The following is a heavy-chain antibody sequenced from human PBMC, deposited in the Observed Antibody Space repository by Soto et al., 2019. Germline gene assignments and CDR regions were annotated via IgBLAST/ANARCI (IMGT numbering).Heavy chain of an antibody. CDR3: ARAGGPIFQNRFDY. CDR2: IWYDGSNK. CDR1: GFTFSSYG. D-gene: IGHD3-9*01. V-gene: IGHV3-33*01. Sequence: GGSLRLSCAASGFTFSSYGMHWVRQAPGKGLEWVAVIWYDGSNKYYADSVKGRFTISRDNSKNTLYLQMNSLRAEDTAVYYCARAGGPIFQNRFDYWGQGTLVTVSS. J-gene: IGHJ4*02.